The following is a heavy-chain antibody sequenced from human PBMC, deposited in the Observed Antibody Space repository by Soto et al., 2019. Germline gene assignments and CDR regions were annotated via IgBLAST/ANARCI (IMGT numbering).Heavy chain of an antibody. CDR3: ARYGWGRSSHRTPY. CDR1: GDSITSGGYY. Sequence: QVQLQESGPGLVKPSQTLSLTCTVSGDSITSGGYYWNWIRQHPGKGLEWIGYIDYSGSTYNNPSLKSRVTISVDTSKNQFFLDLSSVTAADTALYYCARYGWGRSSHRTPYWGQGTMVSVSS. J-gene: IGHJ4*02. CDR2: IDYSGST. D-gene: IGHD6-19*01. V-gene: IGHV4-31*03.